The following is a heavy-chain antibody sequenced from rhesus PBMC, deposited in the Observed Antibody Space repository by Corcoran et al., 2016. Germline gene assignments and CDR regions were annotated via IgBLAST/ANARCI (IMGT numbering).Heavy chain of an antibody. D-gene: IGHD1-44*01. CDR3: ARDSGNYWNRFDV. CDR2: IEGNIADT. Sequence: QVQLQESGPGLVKPSETLSLTCAVSGGSIRGYYWSWIRQPPGKGLEWIGNIEGNIADTNYNHTRKSRVTISKDTSKNQFSLKRSSVTAADTAVYYCARDSGNYWNRFDVWGPGVLVTVSS. J-gene: IGHJ5-1*01. V-gene: IGHV4-81*01. CDR1: GGSIRGYY.